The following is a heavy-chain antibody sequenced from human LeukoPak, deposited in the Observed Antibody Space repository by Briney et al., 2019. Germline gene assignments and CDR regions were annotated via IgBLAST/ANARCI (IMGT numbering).Heavy chain of an antibody. Sequence: GGSLRLSCAASGFTFSSYSMNWVRQAPGKGLEWVSSISSSSSYIYYADSAKGRFTTTRDNTKNSLYLQMKSLRAEDTAVYYCARGTASDYWGQGALVTVSS. J-gene: IGHJ4*02. CDR1: GFTFSSYS. CDR3: ARGTASDY. V-gene: IGHV3-21*01. D-gene: IGHD5-18*01. CDR2: ISSSSSYI.